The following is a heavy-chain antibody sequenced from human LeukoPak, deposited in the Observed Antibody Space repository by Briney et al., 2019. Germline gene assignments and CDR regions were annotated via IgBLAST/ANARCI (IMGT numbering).Heavy chain of an antibody. D-gene: IGHD3-3*01. CDR2: INSDGSST. CDR3: AGIRFNTYYFDY. J-gene: IGHJ4*02. Sequence: GGSLRLSCAASGFTFSSYWMHWVRQAPGKGLVWVSRINSDGSSTSYADSVKGRFTISRDNAKNTLYLQMNSLRAEDTAVYYCAGIRFNTYYFDYWGQGTLVTVSS. V-gene: IGHV3-74*01. CDR1: GFTFSSYW.